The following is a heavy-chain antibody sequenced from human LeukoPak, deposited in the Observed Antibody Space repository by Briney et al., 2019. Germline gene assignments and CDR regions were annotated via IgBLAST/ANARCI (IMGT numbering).Heavy chain of an antibody. D-gene: IGHD6-13*01. Sequence: PGGSLRLSCAASGFTFSSYTMNWVRQAPRKGLEWVSSISSGGNYIYYADSVKGRFTISRDNAKSSLSLQMNSLRADDTAVYYCARSSGIAAARTPRGNDAFDIWGQGTMVTVSS. J-gene: IGHJ3*02. CDR2: ISSGGNYI. V-gene: IGHV3-21*01. CDR3: ARSSGIAAARTPRGNDAFDI. CDR1: GFTFSSYT.